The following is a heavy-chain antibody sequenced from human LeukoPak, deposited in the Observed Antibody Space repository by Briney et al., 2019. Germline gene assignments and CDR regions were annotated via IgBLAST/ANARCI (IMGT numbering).Heavy chain of an antibody. CDR1: GFTFSSYG. D-gene: IGHD3-22*01. CDR3: AKEFYDSSGPNDY. J-gene: IGHJ4*02. Sequence: PGGSLRLSCAASGFTFSSYGMHWVRQAPGKGLEWVAVISYDGSNKYYADSVKGRFTISRDNSKNTVYLQMNSLRAEDMAVYYCAKEFYDSSGPNDYWGQGTLVTVSS. CDR2: ISYDGSNK. V-gene: IGHV3-30*18.